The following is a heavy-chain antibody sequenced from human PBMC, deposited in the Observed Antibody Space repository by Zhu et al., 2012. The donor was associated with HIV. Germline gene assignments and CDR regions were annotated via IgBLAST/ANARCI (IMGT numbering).Heavy chain of an antibody. CDR1: GGSITTSSYY. D-gene: IGHD3-10*02. J-gene: IGHJ3*01. CDR3: ARAPYYYDVDAYPLMAAFDL. V-gene: IGHV4-39*05. Sequence: QVQLQESGPGLVKPSETPSLICSASGGSITTSSYYWAWIRQSPGKGLEWIGSIYYNGDTNYNPSLQRRVTIFVDRSKNQFSLKLSSMTAADTAVYYCARAPYYYDVDAYPLMAAFDLWGQGTMLTVSS. CDR2: IYYNGDT.